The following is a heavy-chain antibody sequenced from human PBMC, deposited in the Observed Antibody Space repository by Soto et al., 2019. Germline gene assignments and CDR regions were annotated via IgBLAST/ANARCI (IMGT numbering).Heavy chain of an antibody. CDR2: IIPILGIA. CDR1: GGTFSSYT. J-gene: IGHJ4*02. Sequence: QVQLVQSGAEVKKPGSSVKVSCKASGGTFSSYTISWVRQAPGQGLEWMGRIIPILGIANYAQKFQGRVTTTADKSTSTAYMELSSLRSEDTAVYYCARDGMGYYDYFDYWGQGTLVTVSS. V-gene: IGHV1-69*08. CDR3: ARDGMGYYDYFDY. D-gene: IGHD3-10*01.